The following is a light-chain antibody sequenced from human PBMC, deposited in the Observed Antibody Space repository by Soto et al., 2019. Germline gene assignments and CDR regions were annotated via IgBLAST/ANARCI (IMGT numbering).Light chain of an antibody. V-gene: IGKV3-20*01. CDR3: QKYDNSRLS. J-gene: IGKJ4*01. CDR1: QSVISTF. Sequence: EIVLTQSPGTLSLSPGETATLSCRASQSVISTFLSWYQQKPGQAPRLLIYGAFTRAAGIPDRFSGSGSGTAFTLTIRRLEPEDFAVYFCQKYDNSRLSFGGGTKVEIK. CDR2: GAF.